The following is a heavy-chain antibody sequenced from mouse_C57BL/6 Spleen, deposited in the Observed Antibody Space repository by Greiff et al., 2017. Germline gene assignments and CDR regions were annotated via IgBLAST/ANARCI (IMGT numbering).Heavy chain of an antibody. CDR3: TRRGVLYAMDY. CDR1: GYTFTDYE. Sequence: QVQLKESGAELVRPGASVTLSCKASGYTFTDYEMHWVKQTPVHGLEWIGAIDPETGGTAYNQKFKGKAILTADKSSSTAYMELRSLTSEDSAVYYCTRRGVLYAMDYWGQGTSVTVSS. V-gene: IGHV1-15*01. J-gene: IGHJ4*01. CDR2: IDPETGGT.